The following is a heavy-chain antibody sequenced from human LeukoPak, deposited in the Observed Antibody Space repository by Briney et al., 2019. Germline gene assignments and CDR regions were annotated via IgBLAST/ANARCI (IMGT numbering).Heavy chain of an antibody. CDR2: FYTSGST. CDR3: ARDFGDWLLFEWWSGLFDY. J-gene: IGHJ4*02. Sequence: SETLSLTCTVSGGSISSYYWSWIRQPAGKGLEWIGRFYTSGSTNYNPSLKSRVTMSVDTSKNQFSLKLSSVTAADTAVYYCARDFGDWLLFEWWSGLFDYWGQGTLVTVSS. V-gene: IGHV4-4*07. D-gene: IGHD3-9*01. CDR1: GGSISSYY.